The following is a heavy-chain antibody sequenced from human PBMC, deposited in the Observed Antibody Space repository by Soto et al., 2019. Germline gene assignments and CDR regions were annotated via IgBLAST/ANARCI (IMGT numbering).Heavy chain of an antibody. D-gene: IGHD2-2*01. Sequence: GGSLRLSCAASGFTLSNYGMHWVRQAPGKGLEWVALIWYDGSNKYYADSVKGRFTISRDNFKNTVYLQMNSLRAEDTAVYYCARDPYCSSPSCLYYYMGVWGKGTTVTVSS. J-gene: IGHJ6*03. V-gene: IGHV3-33*01. CDR1: GFTLSNYG. CDR2: IWYDGSNK. CDR3: ARDPYCSSPSCLYYYMGV.